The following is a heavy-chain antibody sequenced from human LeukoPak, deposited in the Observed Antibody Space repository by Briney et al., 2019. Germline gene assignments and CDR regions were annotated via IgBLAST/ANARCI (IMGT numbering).Heavy chain of an antibody. CDR2: IYHSGST. J-gene: IGHJ4*02. CDR1: GGSISSSNW. V-gene: IGHV4-4*02. D-gene: IGHD4-17*01. Sequence: PSETLSLTCAVSGGSISSSNWWSWVRQPPGKGLEWIGEIYHSGSTNYNPSLKSRVTISVDKSKDQFSLKLGSVTAADTAVYYCARAEATTVTFDYRGQGTLVTVSS. CDR3: ARAEATTVTFDY.